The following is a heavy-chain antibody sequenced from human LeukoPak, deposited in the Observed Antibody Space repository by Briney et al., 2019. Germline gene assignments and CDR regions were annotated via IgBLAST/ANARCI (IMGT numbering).Heavy chain of an antibody. D-gene: IGHD1-14*01. J-gene: IGHJ4*02. CDR2: IANDGGDK. Sequence: GGSLRLSCAASGFTFRSYGMHWVRQAPGGGVEWVAVIANDGGDKKYADSVTGRFTISRDNSKNTLFLHMYSLRAEDTAVYYCAKDGILRPAKNYFDFWGQGTLVTVSS. CDR3: AKDGILRPAKNYFDF. V-gene: IGHV3-30*18. CDR1: GFTFRSYG.